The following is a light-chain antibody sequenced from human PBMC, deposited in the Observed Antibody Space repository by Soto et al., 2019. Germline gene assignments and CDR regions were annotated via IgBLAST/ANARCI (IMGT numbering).Light chain of an antibody. V-gene: IGKV1-5*01. CDR2: DAS. J-gene: IGKJ1*01. CDR1: QSISNY. CDR3: QQYSGFYPWT. Sequence: DMQMTQSPSTLSASVGDRVTITCRASQSISNYLAWYQQKPGKAPNLLIYDASSLEGGVPSRFSGSGSGTEFTLTISSLQPDYLATYYCQQYSGFYPWTFGQGTPVEVK.